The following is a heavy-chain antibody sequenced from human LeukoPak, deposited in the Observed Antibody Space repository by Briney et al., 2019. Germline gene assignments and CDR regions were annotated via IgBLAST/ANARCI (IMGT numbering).Heavy chain of an antibody. Sequence: PSETLSLTCTVSGGSISSYYWSWIRQPAGKGLEGIGRIYTSGSTNYNPSLKSRVTMSVDTSKNQFSLKLSSVTAADTAVYYCARGAQFIAVAGTGNWFDPWGQGTLVTVSS. V-gene: IGHV4-4*07. D-gene: IGHD6-19*01. J-gene: IGHJ5*02. CDR2: IYTSGST. CDR3: ARGAQFIAVAGTGNWFDP. CDR1: GGSISSYY.